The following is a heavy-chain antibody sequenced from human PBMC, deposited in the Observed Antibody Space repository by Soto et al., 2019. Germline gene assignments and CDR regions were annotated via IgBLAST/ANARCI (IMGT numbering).Heavy chain of an antibody. J-gene: IGHJ6*03. Sequence: SETLSLTCTVSGGSISSYYWSWIRQPPGKGLEWIGYIYYSGSTNYNPSLKSRVTISVDTSKNQFSLKLSSVTAAGTAVYYCARLSIPTTVTTRFLGYYYYYYMDVWGKGTTVTVSS. CDR1: GGSISSYY. V-gene: IGHV4-59*08. CDR2: IYYSGST. D-gene: IGHD4-17*01. CDR3: ARLSIPTTVTTRFLGYYYYYYMDV.